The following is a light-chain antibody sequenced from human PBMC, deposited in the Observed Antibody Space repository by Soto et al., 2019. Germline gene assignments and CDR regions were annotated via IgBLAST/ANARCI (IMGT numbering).Light chain of an antibody. J-gene: IGKJ4*01. Sequence: DIVMTQSPDSLAVSLGERATINCKSSQSVLYSSNNKNHLTWFQQKPGQPPKLLIYWASTRESGVLDRFSGSGSGTDFTLTISSLQAEDVAVYYCQQYFSTPFTFGGGTKVEI. CDR1: QSVLYSSNNKNH. CDR3: QQYFSTPFT. V-gene: IGKV4-1*01. CDR2: WAS.